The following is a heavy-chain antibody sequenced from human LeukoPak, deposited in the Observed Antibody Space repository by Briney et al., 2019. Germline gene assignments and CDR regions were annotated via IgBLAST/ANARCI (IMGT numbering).Heavy chain of an antibody. D-gene: IGHD1-1*01. CDR1: GFTFSSYG. CDR3: ARDSGPWKYYFDY. J-gene: IGHJ4*02. CDR2: ISSNGGST. Sequence: GRSLRLSCAASGFTFSSYGMHWVRQAPGKGLEYVSAISSNGGSTYYANSVKGRFTISRDNSKNTLYLQMGSLRAEDMAVYYCARDSGPWKYYFDYWGQGTLVTVSS. V-gene: IGHV3-64*01.